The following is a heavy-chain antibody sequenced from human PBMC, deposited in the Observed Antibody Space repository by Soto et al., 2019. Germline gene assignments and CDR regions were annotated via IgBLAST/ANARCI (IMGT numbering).Heavy chain of an antibody. V-gene: IGHV3-30*18. CDR1: GFTFSSYG. CDR2: ISYDGSNK. Sequence: QVQLVESGGGVVQPGRSLRLSCAASGFTFSSYGMHWVRQAPGKGLEWVAVISYDGSNKYYADSVKGRFTISRDNSKSTLYLQMNSLRAEDTAVYYCAKIRTIFGVVIKEMGYFDYWGQGTLVTVSS. D-gene: IGHD3-3*01. CDR3: AKIRTIFGVVIKEMGYFDY. J-gene: IGHJ4*02.